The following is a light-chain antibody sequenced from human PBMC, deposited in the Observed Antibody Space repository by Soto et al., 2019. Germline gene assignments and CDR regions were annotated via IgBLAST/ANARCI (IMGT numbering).Light chain of an antibody. Sequence: EIVLTQSPGTLSLSPGERATLSCRTSESVTSTYLAWYQQKPVHPPRLLIYGASSRATGIPARFSGSGSGTDFTLTISRLEPEDFAVYYCQLFGSSPRYTFGQVTKLEIK. CDR1: ESVTSTY. CDR3: QLFGSSPRYT. J-gene: IGKJ2*01. V-gene: IGKV3-20*01. CDR2: GAS.